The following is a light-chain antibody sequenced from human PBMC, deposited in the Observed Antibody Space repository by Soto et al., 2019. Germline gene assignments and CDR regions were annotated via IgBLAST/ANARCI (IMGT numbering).Light chain of an antibody. J-gene: IGKJ2*01. CDR2: GTS. Sequence: EIVLTQSPATLSLSPGERATLSCRASQSVSSHLAWYQQKPGQAPRLLIYGTSNRATGIPARFSGSGSGTDFTLTISSLQPEDFATYYCQQSYSTPRTLGQGTKVDIK. CDR1: QSVSSH. V-gene: IGKV3-11*01. CDR3: QQSYSTPRT.